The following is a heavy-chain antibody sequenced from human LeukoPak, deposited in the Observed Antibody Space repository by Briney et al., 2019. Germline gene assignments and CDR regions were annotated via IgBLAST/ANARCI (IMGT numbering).Heavy chain of an antibody. V-gene: IGHV3-48*03. CDR2: ISRSGDHV. J-gene: IGHJ4*02. CDR1: GFTFSSYE. CDR3: ARDRVDH. D-gene: IGHD3-3*01. Sequence: GGSLRLSCAASGFTFSSYEMTWVRQPPGKGLEWVSHISRSGDHVYYAASVKGRFTISRDNAKNSLYLQMNSLRPEDTALYYCARDRVDHWGQGTLVTVSS.